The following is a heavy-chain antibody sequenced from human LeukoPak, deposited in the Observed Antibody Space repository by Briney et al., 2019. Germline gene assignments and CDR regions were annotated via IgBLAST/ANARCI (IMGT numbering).Heavy chain of an antibody. CDR1: GGSISSGDYY. D-gene: IGHD3-10*01. Sequence: SQTLSLTCTVSGGSISSGDYYWSWLRQPPGKGREWIGYIYYSGSTYYNPSLKSRVTISVDTSKNQFSLKLSSVTAADTAVYYCARDRSDYYGSGSYIDYWGQGTLVTVSS. J-gene: IGHJ4*02. CDR2: IYYSGST. V-gene: IGHV4-30-4*01. CDR3: ARDRSDYYGSGSYIDY.